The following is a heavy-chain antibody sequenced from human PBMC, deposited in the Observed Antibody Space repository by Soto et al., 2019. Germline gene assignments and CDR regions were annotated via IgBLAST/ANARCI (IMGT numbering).Heavy chain of an antibody. V-gene: IGHV3-23*01. CDR1: GFTFSSYA. CDR2: ISGSGGGS. J-gene: IGHJ2*01. CDR3: AQAAPTNYTGYFSGGSCYSTSSPVGYFDL. D-gene: IGHD2-15*01. Sequence: PGGSRRLSCAASGFTFSSYAMTWVRQAPGKGLEWVSAISGSGGGSYYADSVKGRFTVSRDNSNDTLYLQMDSLRAEDTAVYYCAQAAPTNYTGYFSGGSCYSTSSPVGYFDLGGRGTLVTVSS.